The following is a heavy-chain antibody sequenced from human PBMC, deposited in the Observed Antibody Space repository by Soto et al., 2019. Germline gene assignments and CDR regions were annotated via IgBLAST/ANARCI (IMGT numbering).Heavy chain of an antibody. CDR3: ARVLYYYDSSGLNWFDS. CDR1: GGSISSGDYY. V-gene: IGHV4-30-4*01. Sequence: SETLSLTCTVSGGSISSGDYYWSWIRQPPGKGLEWIGYIYYSGSTYYNPSLKSRVTISVDTSKNQFSLKLSSVTAADTAVYYCARVLYYYDSSGLNWFDSWGQGTLVTVSS. CDR2: IYYSGST. J-gene: IGHJ5*01. D-gene: IGHD3-22*01.